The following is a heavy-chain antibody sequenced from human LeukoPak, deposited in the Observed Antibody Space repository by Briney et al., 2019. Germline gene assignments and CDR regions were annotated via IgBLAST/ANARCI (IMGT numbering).Heavy chain of an antibody. V-gene: IGHV1-69*05. CDR1: GGTFSSYG. J-gene: IGHJ5*02. CDR2: IIPIFHTP. Sequence: ASVKVSCKASGGTFSSYGISWVRQAPGQGLEWMGGIIPIFHTPNYAQKFQGRVAIATDESTSTTYMELSSLRTEDTAVYFCARGVVAPAAPPLRADNWFDPWGQGTLVTVSS. CDR3: ARGVVAPAAPPLRADNWFDP. D-gene: IGHD2-2*01.